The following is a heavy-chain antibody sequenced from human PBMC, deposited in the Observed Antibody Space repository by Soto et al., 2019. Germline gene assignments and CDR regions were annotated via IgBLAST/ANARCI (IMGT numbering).Heavy chain of an antibody. Sequence: QVQLVQSGAEVKKPGASVKVSCKTSGFTFTAYYMHWVRQAPGQGLEWIGWISPNTGGTNYAQKFKGRVTMTRDTSINTGYLDLNRLRPDDTAVYFCATDSGTSYPGYWGQGTLVTVSS. D-gene: IGHD6-6*01. J-gene: IGHJ4*02. CDR3: ATDSGTSYPGY. V-gene: IGHV1-2*02. CDR1: GFTFTAYY. CDR2: ISPNTGGT.